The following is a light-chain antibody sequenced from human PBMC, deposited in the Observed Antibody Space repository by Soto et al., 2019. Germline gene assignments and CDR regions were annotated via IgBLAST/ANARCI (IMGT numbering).Light chain of an antibody. Sequence: QSVLTQPRSVSGSPGQSVTISCTGTSSDVGGYNYVSWYQHHPGKAPKLMIYDVSKRPSGVPDRFSGSKSGNTASLTISGLQAEDEADYYCCSYAGSYTYVFGTGT. CDR3: CSYAGSYTYV. CDR2: DVS. V-gene: IGLV2-11*01. CDR1: SSDVGGYNY. J-gene: IGLJ1*01.